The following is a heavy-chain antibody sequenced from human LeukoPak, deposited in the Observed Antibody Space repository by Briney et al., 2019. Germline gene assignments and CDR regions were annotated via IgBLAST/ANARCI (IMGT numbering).Heavy chain of an antibody. CDR1: GYTFTSYG. CDR2: ISAYNGNT. J-gene: IGHJ4*02. V-gene: IGHV1-18*01. CDR3: ARVRYYDFWSGYLKN. D-gene: IGHD3-3*01. Sequence: ASVKVSCKASGYTFTSYGISWVRQAPGQGLEWMGWISAYNGNTNYAQKLQGRVTMTTDTSTSTAYMELSRLRSDDTAVYYCARVRYYDFWSGYLKNWGQGTLVTVSS.